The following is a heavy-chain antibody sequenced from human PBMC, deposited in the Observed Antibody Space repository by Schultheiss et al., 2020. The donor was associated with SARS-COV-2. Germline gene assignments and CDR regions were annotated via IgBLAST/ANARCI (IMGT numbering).Heavy chain of an antibody. J-gene: IGHJ3*02. CDR2: ISYDGSNK. V-gene: IGHV3-30*03. Sequence: GGSLRLSCAASGFTFSSYGMHWVRQAPGKGLEWVAVISYDGSNKYYADSVKGRFTISRDNSKNTLYLQMNSLRAEDTAVYYCASGWGAFDIWGQGTMVTVSS. CDR3: ASGWGAFDI. D-gene: IGHD6-19*01. CDR1: GFTFSSYG.